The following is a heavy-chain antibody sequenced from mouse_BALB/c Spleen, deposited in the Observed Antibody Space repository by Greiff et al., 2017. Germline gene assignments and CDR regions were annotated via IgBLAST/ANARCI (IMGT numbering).Heavy chain of an antibody. J-gene: IGHJ2*01. CDR1: GFTFSSYY. CDR3: ARRNERYLDY. V-gene: IGHV5-6-2*01. CDR2: INSNGGST. Sequence: EVKLEESGGGLVKLGGSLKLSCAASGFTFSSYYMSWVRQTPEKRLELVAAINSNGGSTYYPDTVKGRFTISRDNAKNTLYLQMSSLKSEDTALYYGARRNERYLDYWGQGTTLTVSS.